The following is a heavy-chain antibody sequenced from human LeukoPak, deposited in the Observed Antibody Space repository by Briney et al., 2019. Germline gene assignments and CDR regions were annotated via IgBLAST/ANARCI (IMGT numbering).Heavy chain of an antibody. Sequence: GGSLRLSCAASGFTFSSYSMNWVRQAPGKGLEWVSSISSSSSYIYYADSVKGRFTISRDNAKNSLYLQMNSLRAEDTAVYYCARDGGYFDWSGGDYWGQGTLVTVSS. V-gene: IGHV3-21*01. J-gene: IGHJ4*02. CDR2: ISSSSSYI. CDR3: ARDGGYFDWSGGDY. CDR1: GFTFSSYS. D-gene: IGHD3-9*01.